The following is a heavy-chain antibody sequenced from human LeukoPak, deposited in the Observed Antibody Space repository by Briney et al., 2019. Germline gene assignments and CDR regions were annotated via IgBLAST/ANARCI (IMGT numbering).Heavy chain of an antibody. CDR1: GFTFNKNA. Sequence: GGSLTLSCGASGFTFNKNAKRWVRQAPGKGLEWVSCISSGGGTRSYAQSVKGRFTISRDNSKNTVYLQMNGLRAEDTAVYYCAKDRSSWPHDAFDVWGQGTMVTVSA. J-gene: IGHJ3*01. CDR3: AKDRSSWPHDAFDV. CDR2: ISSGGGTR. V-gene: IGHV3-23*01. D-gene: IGHD2-2*01.